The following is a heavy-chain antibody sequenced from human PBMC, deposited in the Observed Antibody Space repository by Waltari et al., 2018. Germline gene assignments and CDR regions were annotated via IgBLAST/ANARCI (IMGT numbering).Heavy chain of an antibody. CDR3: ARGYTKYYYDSSGMRY. Sequence: QVQLQQWGAGLLKPSETLSLPCAGYGGSFSGYYWSWIRQTPGKGLEWSGEINHSGSTNYNPSLKSRVTISVDTSKNQFSLKLSSVTAADTAVYYCARGYTKYYYDSSGMRYWGQGTLVTVSS. V-gene: IGHV4-34*01. CDR1: GGSFSGYY. D-gene: IGHD3-22*01. CDR2: INHSGST. J-gene: IGHJ4*02.